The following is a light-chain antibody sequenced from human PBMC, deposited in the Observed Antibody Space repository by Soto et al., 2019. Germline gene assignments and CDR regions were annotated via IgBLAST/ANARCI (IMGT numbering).Light chain of an antibody. CDR2: DAS. Sequence: EIVLTQSPATLSLSPGERATLSCRASQSVSSYLAWYQQKPGQAPRLLIYDASNRATGIPARFSGSGSGTDFTITISSLEPEDLADYYCQQRSNWQGLTFGGGTKVEIK. CDR3: QQRSNWQGLT. V-gene: IGKV3-11*01. J-gene: IGKJ4*01. CDR1: QSVSSY.